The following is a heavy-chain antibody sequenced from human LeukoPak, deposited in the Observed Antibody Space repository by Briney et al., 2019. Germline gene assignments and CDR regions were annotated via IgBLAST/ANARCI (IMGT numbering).Heavy chain of an antibody. CDR1: GFSFSSYG. CDR2: IRYDGSNK. CDR3: AKAGFYGDYLNWFDP. Sequence: GGSLRLSCAASGFSFSSYGMHWVRQAPGKGLEWVAFIRYDGSNKYYADSVKGRFTISRDNSKNTLYLQMNSLRAEDTAVYYCAKAGFYGDYLNWFDPWGQGTLVTVSS. D-gene: IGHD4-17*01. J-gene: IGHJ5*02. V-gene: IGHV3-30*02.